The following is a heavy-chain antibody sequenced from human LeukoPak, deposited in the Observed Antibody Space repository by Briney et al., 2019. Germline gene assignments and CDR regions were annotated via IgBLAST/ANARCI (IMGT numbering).Heavy chain of an antibody. V-gene: IGHV1-2*06. D-gene: IGHD3-16*01. J-gene: IGHJ4*02. Sequence: WASVKVSCKPSGYTFTGSYVHWVRQAPGQGLEWMGRIDVNSGDTYLAQKFQGRVTLTRDTSISTDYLELSSLNSDDSAVYYCARYIGGSGWCWGQGALVTVSS. CDR2: IDVNSGDT. CDR1: GYTFTGSY. CDR3: ARYIGGSGWC.